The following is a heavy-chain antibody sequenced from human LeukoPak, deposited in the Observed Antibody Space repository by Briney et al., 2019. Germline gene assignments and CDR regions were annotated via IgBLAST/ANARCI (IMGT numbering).Heavy chain of an antibody. CDR2: IYYSGST. J-gene: IGHJ6*02. Sequence: PSETLSLTCTVSGGSISSSSYYWGWIRQPPGKGLEWIGSIYYSGSTYYNSSLKSRVTISVDTSKNQFSLQLRSVTAADTAVYYCAREDPQTTVPEGMDVWGQGTTVTVSS. CDR3: AREDPQTTVPEGMDV. D-gene: IGHD4-17*01. V-gene: IGHV4-39*07. CDR1: GGSISSSSYY.